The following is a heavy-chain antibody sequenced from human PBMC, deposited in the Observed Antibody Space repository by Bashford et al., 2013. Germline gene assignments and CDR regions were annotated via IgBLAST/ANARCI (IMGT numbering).Heavy chain of an antibody. J-gene: IGHJ4*02. CDR1: GDSIDRSNW. D-gene: IGHD2-21*02. Sequence: SETLSLTCGVSGDSIDRSNWWSWVRQPPGQGLEWIGEVYHSGTTNYNPSLKSRVTISRDNSKNTLFLQIKNLRADDTALYYCAKGAEVTGSWGVGGHWGQGTLVTVSS. V-gene: IGHV4-4*02. CDR3: AKGAEVTGSWGVGGH. CDR2: VYHSGTT.